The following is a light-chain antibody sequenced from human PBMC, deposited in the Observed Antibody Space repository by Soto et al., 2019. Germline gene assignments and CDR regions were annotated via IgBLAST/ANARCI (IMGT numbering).Light chain of an antibody. CDR1: QSISNY. CDR3: QQTYIPPYT. V-gene: IGKV1-39*01. Sequence: DIQMTQSPSSLSASVGDRVTITCRASQSISNYLNWYQQKPGKAPKLFIYAASSLQSGVPSRFGGSGSGPDFTLTISSLQPEDFATYFCQQTYIPPYTFGQGTKLGIK. CDR2: AAS. J-gene: IGKJ2*01.